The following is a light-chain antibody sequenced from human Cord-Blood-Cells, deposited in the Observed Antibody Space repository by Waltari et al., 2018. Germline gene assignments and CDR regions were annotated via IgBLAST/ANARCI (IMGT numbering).Light chain of an antibody. CDR3: SSYTSSSTWV. J-gene: IGLJ2*01. CDR1: SSDVGSYNR. V-gene: IGLV2-18*02. CDR2: EVS. Sequence: QSALTQPPSVPGSPGQSVTISCTGTSSDVGSYNRASWYQQPPGTAPKLMLYEVSNRPSGVPDRLSESKSGNTASLTISGLQAEDEADYCCSSYTSSSTWVFGGGTKLTVL.